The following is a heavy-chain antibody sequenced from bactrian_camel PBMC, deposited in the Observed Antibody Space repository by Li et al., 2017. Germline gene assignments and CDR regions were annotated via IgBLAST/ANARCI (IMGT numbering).Heavy chain of an antibody. J-gene: IGHJ4*01. CDR2: INSGGGMT. D-gene: IGHD4*01. CDR1: GFIFSTYY. Sequence: VQLVESGGGLVQPGRSLRLSCAASGFIFSTYYISWVRQAPGKGLEWVSSINSGGGMTYYLDSVKDRFTISHDNAKNTLYLQMNSLKSEDTALYYCAIAYDDDYVRNCAGNYWGQGTQVTVS. V-gene: IGHV3-2*01. CDR3: AIAYDDDYVRNCAGNY.